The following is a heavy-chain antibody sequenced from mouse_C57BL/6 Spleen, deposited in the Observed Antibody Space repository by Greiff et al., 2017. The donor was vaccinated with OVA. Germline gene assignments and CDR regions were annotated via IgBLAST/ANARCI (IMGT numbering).Heavy chain of an antibody. V-gene: IGHV1-85*01. D-gene: IGHD2-5*01. Sequence: VKLMESGPELVKPGASVKLSCKASGYTFTSYDINWVKQRPGQGLEWIGCIYPRDGSTKYNEKFKGKATLTVDTSSSTAYMELHSLTSEDSAVYFCARSIVTTNYAMDYWGQGTSVTVSS. CDR1: GYTFTSYD. CDR3: ARSIVTTNYAMDY. J-gene: IGHJ4*01. CDR2: IYPRDGST.